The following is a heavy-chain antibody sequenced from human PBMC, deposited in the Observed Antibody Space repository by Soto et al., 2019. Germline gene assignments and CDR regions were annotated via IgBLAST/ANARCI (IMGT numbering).Heavy chain of an antibody. V-gene: IGHV3-9*01. Sequence: EVQLVESGGGLVQPGRSLRLSCAASGFTFDDYAMHWVRQAPGKGLEWVSGISWNSGSIGDADSVKGRFTISRDNAKNSLYLQMNSLRAEDTALYYCAKVPTDGDYWYFDLWGRGTLVTVSS. CDR2: ISWNSGSI. CDR3: AKVPTDGDYWYFDL. CDR1: GFTFDDYA. D-gene: IGHD4-17*01. J-gene: IGHJ2*01.